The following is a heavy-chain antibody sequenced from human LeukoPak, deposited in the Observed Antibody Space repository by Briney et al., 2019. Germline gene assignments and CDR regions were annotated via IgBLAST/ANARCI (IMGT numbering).Heavy chain of an antibody. D-gene: IGHD5-18*01. CDR1: GFTFSSYA. CDR2: ISGSGGSK. J-gene: IGHJ6*02. V-gene: IGHV3-23*01. Sequence: GGSLRLSCAASGFTFSSYAMSWVRQAPGGRLEWVSAISGSGGSKDYADSVKGRFTISRDNSKNSLYLQMNSLRAGDTAVYYCTLSYGRGFNYSYGMDVWGQGTTVTVSS. CDR3: TLSYGRGFNYSYGMDV.